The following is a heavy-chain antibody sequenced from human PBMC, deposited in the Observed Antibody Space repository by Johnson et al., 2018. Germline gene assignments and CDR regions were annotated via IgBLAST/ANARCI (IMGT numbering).Heavy chain of an antibody. Sequence: EVQLVESGGGLVKPGRSLRLSCAASGFTFDDYAMHWVRQAPGKGLEWVSGISWNGGGRGYADSVKGRFTISRDNAKNSLYLQMNSLRPEDTALYFWAKDGGMGILSLLGYFDLWGRGTLVTVSS. D-gene: IGHD3-16*01. V-gene: IGHV3-9*01. CDR1: GFTFDDYA. J-gene: IGHJ2*01. CDR2: ISWNGGGR. CDR3: AKDGGMGILSLLGYFDL.